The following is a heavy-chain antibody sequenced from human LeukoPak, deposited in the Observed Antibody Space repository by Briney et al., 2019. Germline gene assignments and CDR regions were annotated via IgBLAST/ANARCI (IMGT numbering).Heavy chain of an antibody. CDR3: ARDGNPFDY. CDR1: GFTFSRYW. D-gene: IGHD1-14*01. J-gene: IGHJ4*02. Sequence: GGTLRLSCAASGFTFSRYWMTWVRQAPGKGLEWVAIIKQDGSEIYYVDSVKGRVTISRDNAKYSLYLQMNSLRDEDTAVYYCARDGNPFDYWGRGTLVTVSS. CDR2: IKQDGSEI. V-gene: IGHV3-7*01.